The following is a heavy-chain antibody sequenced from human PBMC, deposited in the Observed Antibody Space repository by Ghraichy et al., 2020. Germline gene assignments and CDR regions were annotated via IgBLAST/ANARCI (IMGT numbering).Heavy chain of an antibody. CDR1: GFTFRSYG. CDR2: IWYNENNK. D-gene: IGHD1-26*01. V-gene: IGHV3-33*08. Sequence: GGSLRLSCTASGFTFRSYGMHWVRQGPGKGLEWVAIIWYNENNKDYADSVKGRFTISRDNSKNTVYLQINSLRAEDTAVYYCARGSSRLTYNYYFAMDVWGQGTAVTVSS. CDR3: ARGSSRLTYNYYFAMDV. J-gene: IGHJ6*02.